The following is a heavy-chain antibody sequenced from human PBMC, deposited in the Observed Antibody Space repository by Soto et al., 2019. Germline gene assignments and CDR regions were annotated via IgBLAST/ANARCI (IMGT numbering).Heavy chain of an antibody. CDR3: AGRRFLEWLSDHPNWFDP. CDR1: GGSISSGGYY. CDR2: IYYSGST. D-gene: IGHD3-3*01. J-gene: IGHJ5*02. Sequence: QVQLQESGPGLVKPSQTLSLTCTVSGGSISSGGYYWSWIRQHPGKGLEWIGYIYYSGSTYYNPSLKSRVTISVDTSKNQFSLKLSSVTAADTAVYYCAGRRFLEWLSDHPNWFDPWGQGTLVTVSS. V-gene: IGHV4-31*03.